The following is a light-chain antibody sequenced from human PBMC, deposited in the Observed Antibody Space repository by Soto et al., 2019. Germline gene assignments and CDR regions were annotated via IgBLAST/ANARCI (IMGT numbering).Light chain of an antibody. CDR3: NSYAGSNNLAN. J-gene: IGLJ1*01. Sequence: QSVLTQPPSASGSPGQSVTISCAGTSSDVGGYNYVSWYQQHPGKAPKLLIYEVSKRPSGVPDRFSGSKSGNTASLTVSGLQADDEADYYCNSYAGSNNLANFGTGTKVTVL. CDR2: EVS. V-gene: IGLV2-8*01. CDR1: SSDVGGYNY.